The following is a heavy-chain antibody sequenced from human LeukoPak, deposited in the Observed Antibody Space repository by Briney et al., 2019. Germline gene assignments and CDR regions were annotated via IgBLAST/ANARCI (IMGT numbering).Heavy chain of an antibody. CDR1: GYSISSGNY. Sequence: PSETLSLTCAVSGYSISSGNYWGWIRQPPGKGLEWIGSVYHSGSTYYNPSLKSRVTISVDTSKNQFSLKLSSVTAADTAVYYCARLSYYDFWSGYYTAYFDLWGRGTMVTVSS. CDR3: ARLSYYDFWSGYYTAYFDL. V-gene: IGHV4-38-2*01. J-gene: IGHJ2*01. D-gene: IGHD3-3*01. CDR2: VYHSGST.